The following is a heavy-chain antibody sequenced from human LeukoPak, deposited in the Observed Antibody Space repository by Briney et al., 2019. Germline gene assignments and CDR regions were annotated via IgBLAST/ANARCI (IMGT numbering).Heavy chain of an antibody. D-gene: IGHD3-22*01. Sequence: GGSLRLSCAASGFTFSSYGMHWVRQAPGKGLEWVAVISYDGSNKYYADSVKGRFTISRDNSKNTLYLQMNSLRAEDTAVYYCAKRNGNYYDSSGPDYWGQGTLVTVSS. CDR2: ISYDGSNK. V-gene: IGHV3-30*18. CDR1: GFTFSSYG. CDR3: AKRNGNYYDSSGPDY. J-gene: IGHJ4*02.